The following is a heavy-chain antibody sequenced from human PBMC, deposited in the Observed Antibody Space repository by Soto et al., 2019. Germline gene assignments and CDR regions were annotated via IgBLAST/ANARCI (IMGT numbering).Heavy chain of an antibody. CDR1: SGSFSGYY. J-gene: IGHJ4*02. Sequence: PSETLSLTCAVYSGSFSGYYWSWIRQPPGKGLEWIGEINHSGSTNYNPSLKSRVTISVDTSKNQFSLKLSSVTAADTAVYYCARGRQWLRYFDYWGQGTLVTVSS. CDR2: INHSGST. D-gene: IGHD5-12*01. V-gene: IGHV4-34*01. CDR3: ARGRQWLRYFDY.